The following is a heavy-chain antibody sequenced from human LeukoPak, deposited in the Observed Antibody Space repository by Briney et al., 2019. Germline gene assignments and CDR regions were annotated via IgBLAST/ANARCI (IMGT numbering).Heavy chain of an antibody. CDR2: ISWNSGSI. Sequence: GESLRLSCAASGFIFDDYAMHWVRQAPGKGLEWVSGISWNSGSIGYADSVKGRFTISRDNAKNSLYLQMNSLRAEDTALYYCAKAGAAGIYYYYGMDVWGQGTTVTVSS. J-gene: IGHJ6*02. V-gene: IGHV3-9*01. CDR3: AKAGAAGIYYYYGMDV. D-gene: IGHD6-13*01. CDR1: GFIFDDYA.